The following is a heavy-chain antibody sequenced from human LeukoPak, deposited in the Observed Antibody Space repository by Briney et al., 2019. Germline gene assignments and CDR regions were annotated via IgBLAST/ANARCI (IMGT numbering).Heavy chain of an antibody. CDR2: FDPEDGET. Sequence: ASAKVSCKVSGYTLTELSMHWVRQAPGKGLEWMGGFDPEDGETIYAQKFQGRVTMTEDTSTDTAYMELSSLRSEDTAVYYCATDRPPREGFNYDMDVWGKGTTVTVSS. J-gene: IGHJ6*03. CDR3: ATDRPPREGFNYDMDV. CDR1: GYTLTELS. V-gene: IGHV1-24*01.